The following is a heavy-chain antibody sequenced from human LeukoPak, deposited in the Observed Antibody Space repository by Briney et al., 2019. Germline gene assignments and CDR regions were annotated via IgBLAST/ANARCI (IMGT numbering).Heavy chain of an antibody. D-gene: IGHD3-16*02. CDR2: IFYSGKK. Sequence: SETLSLTCTVSGGSMSSYFWSWIRQPPGTGLEWIGYIFYSGKKYYNPSLKSRVTISVDTSKNQFSLKLTSVTAADTAVYYCARDHHYDYVWGSYRFDPWGQGTLVTVSS. CDR3: ARDHHYDYVWGSYRFDP. CDR1: GGSMSSYF. J-gene: IGHJ5*02. V-gene: IGHV4-59*01.